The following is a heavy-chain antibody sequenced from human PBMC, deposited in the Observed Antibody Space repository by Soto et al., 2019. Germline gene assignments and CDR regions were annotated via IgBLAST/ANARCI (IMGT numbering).Heavy chain of an antibody. CDR1: GYTFTSYY. CDR2: VNPSGGST. CDR3: ARDGERASGSYLPLDY. Sequence: DSLQVSCKASGYTFTSYYMHWVRQAPGQGLEWMGIVNPSGGSTSYAQKFQGRVTMTRDTSTSTVYMELSSLRSEDTAVYYCARDGERASGSYLPLDYWGQGTLVTVYS. V-gene: IGHV1-46*01. J-gene: IGHJ4*02. D-gene: IGHD1-26*01.